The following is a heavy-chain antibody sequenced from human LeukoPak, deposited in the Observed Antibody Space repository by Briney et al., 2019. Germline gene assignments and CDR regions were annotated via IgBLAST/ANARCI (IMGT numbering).Heavy chain of an antibody. J-gene: IGHJ3*02. CDR2: ISAYNGNT. V-gene: IGHV1-18*04. CDR3: AKHILTGPDDAFDI. D-gene: IGHD3-9*01. CDR1: GYTFTSYY. Sequence: ASVKVSCKASGYTFTSYYMHWVRQAPGQGLEWMGWISAYNGNTNYAQKLQGRVTVTTDTSTSTAYMELRSLRSDDTAMYYCAKHILTGPDDAFDIWGQGTMVTVSS.